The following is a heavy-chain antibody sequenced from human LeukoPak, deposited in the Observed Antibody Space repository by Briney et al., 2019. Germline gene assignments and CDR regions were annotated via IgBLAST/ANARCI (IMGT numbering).Heavy chain of an antibody. J-gene: IGHJ4*02. V-gene: IGHV1-69*13. CDR3: ARGHDKTYYDILTGYYNYFDY. CDR1: GGTFSSYA. CDR2: IIPIFGTA. D-gene: IGHD3-9*01. Sequence: SVKVSCKASGGTFSSYAISWVRQAPGQGLEWMGGIIPIFGTANYAQKFQGRVTITADESTSTAYMELSSLRSDDTAVYYCARGHDKTYYDILTGYYNYFDYWGQGTLVTVSS.